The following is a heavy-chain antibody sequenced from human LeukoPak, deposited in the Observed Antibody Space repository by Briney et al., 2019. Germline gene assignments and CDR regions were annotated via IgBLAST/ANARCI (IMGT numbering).Heavy chain of an antibody. Sequence: GGSLRLSCVASGFTFSSYWMSWVRQAPGEGLEWVANIKQDGTEKNYVDSVKGRFTISRDNAKNSLYLQMNSLRAEDTALYHCARGSMAGAFDIWGQGTMVTVSS. J-gene: IGHJ3*02. D-gene: IGHD2/OR15-2a*01. CDR2: IKQDGTEK. CDR3: ARGSMAGAFDI. CDR1: GFTFSSYW. V-gene: IGHV3-7*03.